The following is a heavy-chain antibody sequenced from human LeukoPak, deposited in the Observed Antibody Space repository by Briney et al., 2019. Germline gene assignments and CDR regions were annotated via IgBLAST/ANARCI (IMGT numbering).Heavy chain of an antibody. D-gene: IGHD4-23*01. CDR2: INWNVGST. CDR1: GFTFDDYG. J-gene: IGHJ4*02. Sequence: GGSLRLSCAASGFTFDDYGMSWVRQAPGKGLEWFSGINWNVGSTGYPDSVKGRFTISRDNAQNSLYLQTNSLRVEDTALYYCARGSGPLPIKLPLDYWGPGTLVTVSS. CDR3: ARGSGPLPIKLPLDY. V-gene: IGHV3-20*04.